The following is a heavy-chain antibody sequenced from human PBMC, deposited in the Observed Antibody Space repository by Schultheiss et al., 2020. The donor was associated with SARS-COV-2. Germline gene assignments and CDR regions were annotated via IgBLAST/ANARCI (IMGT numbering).Heavy chain of an antibody. D-gene: IGHD6-19*01. CDR2: INPSGGST. J-gene: IGHJ6*02. CDR3: ARDSRDPSKQWTRELDV. CDR1: GYTFTSYY. V-gene: IGHV1-46*01. Sequence: ASVKVSCKASGYTFTSYYMHWVRQAPGQGLEWMGIINPSGGSTSYAQKFQGRVTMTRDTSISTGYMELSRLTSDDTAVYYCARDSRDPSKQWTRELDVWGQGTTVTVSS.